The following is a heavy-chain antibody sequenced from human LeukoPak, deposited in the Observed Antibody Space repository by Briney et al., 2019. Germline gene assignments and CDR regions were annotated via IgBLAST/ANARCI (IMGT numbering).Heavy chain of an antibody. CDR3: ARAQLLTAPAGTFADN. CDR1: GDMFTDYF. V-gene: IGHV1-2*02. Sequence: ASVRVSCKASGDMFTDYFMHWVRQAPGQGPEWMGWFSAKSGDKNYAQQFQGRITMTRDTSINTAYMEMSGLTSDDTAVYYCARAQLLTAPAGTFADNWGQGTLVTVSS. CDR2: FSAKSGDK. D-gene: IGHD6-13*01. J-gene: IGHJ4*02.